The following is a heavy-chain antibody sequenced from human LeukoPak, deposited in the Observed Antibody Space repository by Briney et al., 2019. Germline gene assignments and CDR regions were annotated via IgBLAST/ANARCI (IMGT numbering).Heavy chain of an antibody. CDR2: IWYDGSNK. CDR3: ANENYYDSSGYLDY. J-gene: IGHJ4*02. Sequence: GGSLRLSCAASGFTFSSYGMHWVRQAPGKGLEWVAVIWYDGSNKYYADSVKGRFTISRDNSKNTLYLQMNSLRAEDTAVYYCANENYYDSSGYLDYWGQGTLVTVSS. D-gene: IGHD3-22*01. CDR1: GFTFSSYG. V-gene: IGHV3-33*06.